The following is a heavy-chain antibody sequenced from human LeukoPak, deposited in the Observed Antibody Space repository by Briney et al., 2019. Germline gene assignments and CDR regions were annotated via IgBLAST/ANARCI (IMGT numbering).Heavy chain of an antibody. V-gene: IGHV3-30*02. D-gene: IGHD5-12*01. J-gene: IGHJ6*04. CDR1: GFTFSSYG. Sequence: GGSLRLSCAAAGFTFSSYGMHWVRKAPGKELEWVAFIRYDGSNKYYADSVKGRFTISIDNAKNSLDLQMNRLRAEDTAVYYCARGHIGMDVWGKGTTVTVSS. CDR3: ARGHIGMDV. CDR2: IRYDGSNK.